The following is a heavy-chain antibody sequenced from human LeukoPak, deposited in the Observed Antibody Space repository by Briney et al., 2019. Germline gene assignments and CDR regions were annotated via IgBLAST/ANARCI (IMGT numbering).Heavy chain of an antibody. V-gene: IGHV1-8*01. CDR1: GYTFTSYD. Sequence: ASVKVSCKASGYTFTSYDINWVRQATGQGLEWMGWMNPNSGNTGYAQKLQGRVTMTTDTSTSTAYMELRSLRSDDTAVYYCARHLPGIAAAGYDYWGQGTLVTVSS. D-gene: IGHD6-13*01. CDR2: MNPNSGNT. J-gene: IGHJ4*02. CDR3: ARHLPGIAAAGYDY.